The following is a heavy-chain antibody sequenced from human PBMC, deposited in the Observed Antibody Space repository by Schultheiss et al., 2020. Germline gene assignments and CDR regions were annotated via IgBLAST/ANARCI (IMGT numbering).Heavy chain of an antibody. CDR1: GFTFSHYA. CDR3: ARESAVAGTIGDWFDP. Sequence: GGSLRLSCAASGFTFSHYAMHWVRQAPGKGLEWVAVISDDGSKRFYADSVQGRFTISRDNSKNTLYLQMNSLRAEDTAVYYCARESAVAGTIGDWFDPWGQGTLVTVSS. CDR2: ISDDGSKR. J-gene: IGHJ5*02. D-gene: IGHD6-19*01. V-gene: IGHV3-30*03.